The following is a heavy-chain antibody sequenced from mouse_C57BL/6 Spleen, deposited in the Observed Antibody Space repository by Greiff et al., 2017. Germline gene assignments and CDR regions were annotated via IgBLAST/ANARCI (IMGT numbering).Heavy chain of an antibody. CDR3: ARTVVAMDY. V-gene: IGHV5-12*01. CDR1: GFTFSDYY. J-gene: IGHJ4*01. Sequence: EVKVEESGGGLVQPGGSLKLSCAASGFTFSDYYMYWVRQTPEKRLEWVAYISNGGGSTYYPDTVKGRFTISRDNAKNTLYLQMSRLKSEDTAMYYCARTVVAMDYWGQGTSVTVSS. CDR2: ISNGGGST. D-gene: IGHD1-1*01.